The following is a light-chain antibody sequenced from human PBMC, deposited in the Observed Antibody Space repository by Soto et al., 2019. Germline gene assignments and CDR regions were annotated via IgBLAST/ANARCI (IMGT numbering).Light chain of an antibody. V-gene: IGKV3-11*01. J-gene: IGKJ5*01. CDR2: DAS. CDR1: QSIRNS. CDR3: QHRGEWPPGAT. Sequence: EIVMTQSPVTLSVSPGERATLSCRASQSIRNSLAWYQQKPGQAPRLLIYDASNRATGIPARFGGRGSGTDFTLTISSLEPEDFAVYYCQHRGEWPPGATFGQGTRLEIK.